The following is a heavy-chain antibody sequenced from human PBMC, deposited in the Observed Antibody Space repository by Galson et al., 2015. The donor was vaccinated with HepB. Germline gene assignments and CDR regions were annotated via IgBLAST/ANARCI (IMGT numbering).Heavy chain of an antibody. CDR3: AKDAGGWWLLSSTMGV. D-gene: IGHD2-21*02. J-gene: IGHJ6*02. V-gene: IGHV3-30*18. CDR2: ISYDGGNK. Sequence: SLRLSCAASGFTFSSYGMHWVRQAPGKGLEWVTVISYDGGNKYYADSVKGRFTISRDNSKNTLYLQMNSLRLEDTAVYYCAKDAGGWWLLSSTMGVWGQGTTVTVSS. CDR1: GFTFSSYG.